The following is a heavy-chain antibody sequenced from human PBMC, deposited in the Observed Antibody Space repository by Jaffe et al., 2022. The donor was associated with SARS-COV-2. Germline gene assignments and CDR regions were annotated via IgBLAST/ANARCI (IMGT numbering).Heavy chain of an antibody. V-gene: IGHV3-48*02. D-gene: IGHD4-4*01. CDR3: ARGNFDTVTTSPYYYGMDV. J-gene: IGHJ6*02. CDR2: ISSSSSTI. CDR1: GFTFSSYS. Sequence: EVQLVESGGGLVQPGGSLRLSCAASGFTFSSYSMNWVRQAPGKGLEWVSYISSSSSTIYYADSVKGRFTISRDNAKNSLYLQMNSLRDEDTAVYYCARGNFDTVTTSPYYYGMDVWGQGTTVTVSS.